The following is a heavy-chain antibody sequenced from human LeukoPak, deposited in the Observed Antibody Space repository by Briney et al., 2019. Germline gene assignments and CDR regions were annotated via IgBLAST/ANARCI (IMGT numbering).Heavy chain of an antibody. CDR3: ARDVGAAAGKGSV. V-gene: IGHV3-66*01. Sequence: PGGSLRLSCAASGFTVSSNYMSWVRQAPGKGLEWVSVIYSGGITYYADSVKGRFTISRDNSKNTLYLQMNSLRAEDTAVYYCARDVGAAAGKGSVWGQGTTVTVSS. CDR2: IYSGGIT. J-gene: IGHJ6*02. CDR1: GFTVSSNY. D-gene: IGHD6-13*01.